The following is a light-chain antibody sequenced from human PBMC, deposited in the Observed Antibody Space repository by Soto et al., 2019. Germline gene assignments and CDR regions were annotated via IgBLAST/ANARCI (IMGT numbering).Light chain of an antibody. CDR3: QQYNNWPLA. CDR1: LSISSN. Sequence: EIVMTQSPATLSVSPGERATLSCRASLSISSNLAWYQQRPGKAPRLLIYGVANRATGIPARFSGSGSETEFTLTISSLQSEDFAIYYCQQYNNWPLAFGQGTKLEIK. J-gene: IGKJ2*01. CDR2: GVA. V-gene: IGKV3-15*01.